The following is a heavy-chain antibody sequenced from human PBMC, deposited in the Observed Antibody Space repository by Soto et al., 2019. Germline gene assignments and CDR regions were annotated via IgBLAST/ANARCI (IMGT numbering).Heavy chain of an antibody. D-gene: IGHD6-6*01. Sequence: PGGSLRLSCAASGFTFSSYGMHWVRQAPGKGLEWVAVIWYDGSNKYYADSVKGRFTISRDNSKNTLYLQMNSLRAEDTAVYYCARDRSVPRYGMDVWGQGTTVTVS. CDR3: ARDRSVPRYGMDV. CDR2: IWYDGSNK. J-gene: IGHJ6*02. CDR1: GFTFSSYG. V-gene: IGHV3-33*01.